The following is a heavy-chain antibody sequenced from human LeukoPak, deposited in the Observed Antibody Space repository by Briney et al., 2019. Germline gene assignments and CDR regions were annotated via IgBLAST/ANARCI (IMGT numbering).Heavy chain of an antibody. CDR1: GFTFSSYA. J-gene: IGHJ6*02. Sequence: GGSLRLSCAASGFTFSSYAMHWVRQAPGNGLEWVAVISYDASSKYYTDSVKGRFTISRDNSKNTLYLQMNTLRADDTAVYFCARDLMATIYYYHGMDVWGRGTTVTVSS. CDR2: ISYDASSK. D-gene: IGHD5-24*01. CDR3: ARDLMATIYYYHGMDV. V-gene: IGHV3-30-3*01.